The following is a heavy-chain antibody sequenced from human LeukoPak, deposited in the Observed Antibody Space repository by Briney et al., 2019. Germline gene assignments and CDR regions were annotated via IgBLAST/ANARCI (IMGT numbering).Heavy chain of an antibody. Sequence: GGSLRLSCAASGFTFSSFSMNWVRQAPGKGLEWVSYIRTSGTNTDYTGSVKGRFTISRDNAKNSLYLQMNSLRAEDTAVYYCARDKSSGWPPVNWFDPWGQGTLVTVSS. CDR1: GFTFSSFS. D-gene: IGHD6-19*01. CDR3: ARDKSSGWPPVNWFDP. V-gene: IGHV3-48*04. J-gene: IGHJ5*02. CDR2: IRTSGTNT.